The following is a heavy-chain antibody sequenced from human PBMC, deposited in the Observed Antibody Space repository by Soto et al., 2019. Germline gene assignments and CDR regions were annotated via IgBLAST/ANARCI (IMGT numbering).Heavy chain of an antibody. CDR1: GYNFTTFW. Sequence: GESLKISCKGPGYNFTTFWIGWVRQMPGKGLEWMGIIYPGDSETKYSPDFEGQVTTSADRSTNTAYLQWRSLRASDTAMYYCARLGFPGAIYFDSWGLGTLVTVSS. V-gene: IGHV5-51*01. CDR3: ARLGFPGAIYFDS. CDR2: IYPGDSET. J-gene: IGHJ4*02.